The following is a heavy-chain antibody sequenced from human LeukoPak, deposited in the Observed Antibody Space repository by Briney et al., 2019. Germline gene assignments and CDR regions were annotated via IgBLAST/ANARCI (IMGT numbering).Heavy chain of an antibody. V-gene: IGHV4-39*07. J-gene: IGHJ4*02. Sequence: SETLSLTCTVSGGSISSSTYYWGWIRQPPGKGLEWIGSFYYSGSTYYNPSLKSRVTISVDTSKNQFSLKLTSVTAADTAVYHCARTGRGGGYYWGQGTLVTVSS. CDR2: FYYSGST. CDR3: ARTGRGGGYY. CDR1: GGSISSSTYY. D-gene: IGHD3-10*01.